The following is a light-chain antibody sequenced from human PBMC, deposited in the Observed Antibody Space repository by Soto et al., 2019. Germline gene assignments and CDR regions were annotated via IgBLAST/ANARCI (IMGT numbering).Light chain of an antibody. CDR3: QSYDSNLSVV. V-gene: IGLV1-40*01. CDR2: GNS. Sequence: QSALTQPPSVSGAPGQRVTISCTGSSSNIGAGYDVHWYQQLPGTAPKLLIYGNSNLPSGVPDRFSGSKSGTSASLAITGLQAEYEADYYCQSYDSNLSVVFGGGTKLTVL. J-gene: IGLJ2*01. CDR1: SSNIGAGYD.